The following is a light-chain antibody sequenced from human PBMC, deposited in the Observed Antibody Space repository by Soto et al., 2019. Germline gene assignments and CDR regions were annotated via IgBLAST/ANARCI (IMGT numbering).Light chain of an antibody. V-gene: IGKV3-15*01. CDR1: QSVNSN. CDR2: GAF. CDR3: QQYNDWPLT. Sequence: ELVLTQSPGTLSLSPGERATLSGRASQSVNSNYLAWYQQKPGQAPSLLIYGAFTRATGIPARFSGTGSGTEFTLSISSLQSEDFALYYCQQYNDWPLTFGQGTKVDIK. J-gene: IGKJ1*01.